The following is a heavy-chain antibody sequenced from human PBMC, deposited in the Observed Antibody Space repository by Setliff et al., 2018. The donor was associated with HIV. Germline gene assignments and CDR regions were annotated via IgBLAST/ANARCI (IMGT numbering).Heavy chain of an antibody. CDR1: GGTFSSYA. CDR3: ARPATRRYSGSSRADAFDI. J-gene: IGHJ3*02. CDR2: IIPISGTV. D-gene: IGHD1-26*01. Sequence: SVKVSCKASGGTFSSYAISWVRQAPGQGLEWMGGIIPISGTVNYAQKFWGRVTITTHESTSTAYMELSSLRSEDTAVYYCARPATRRYSGSSRADAFDIWGQGTMVTVSS. V-gene: IGHV1-69*05.